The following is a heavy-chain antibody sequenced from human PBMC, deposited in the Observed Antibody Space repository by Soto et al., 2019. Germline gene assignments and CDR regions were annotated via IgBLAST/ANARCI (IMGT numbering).Heavy chain of an antibody. CDR3: AIALVAGLAVAGTVGY. CDR1: GYTFTSYA. CDR2: MNAGNGNT. J-gene: IGHJ4*02. V-gene: IGHV1-3*01. Sequence: ASVKVSCKASGYTFTSYAMHWVRQAPGQRLEWMGWMNAGNGNTKYTQKFQGRVTITRDTSASTAYMELSSLRSEDTAVYYCAIALVAGLAVAGTVGYWGQGTLVPVS. D-gene: IGHD6-19*01.